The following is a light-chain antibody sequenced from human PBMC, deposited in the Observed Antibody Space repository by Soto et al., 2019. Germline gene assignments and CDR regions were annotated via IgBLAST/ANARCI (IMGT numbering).Light chain of an antibody. V-gene: IGLV1-51*02. CDR1: DSNIWYNS. Sequence: QLVLTQPPSVSAAPGQTITISCSGSDSNIWYNSVSWYQQLPGTAPKLLISENDERPSDLPDRFSASKSGTSATLGITGLQTGDEATYFCGTWDNGLSAVVFGGGTKVTVL. J-gene: IGLJ2*01. CDR2: END. CDR3: GTWDNGLSAVV.